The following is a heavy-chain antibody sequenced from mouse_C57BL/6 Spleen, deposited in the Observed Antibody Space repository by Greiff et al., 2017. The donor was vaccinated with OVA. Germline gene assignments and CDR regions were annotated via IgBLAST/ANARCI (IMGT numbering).Heavy chain of an antibody. J-gene: IGHJ4*01. D-gene: IGHD4-1*01. CDR3: AIERVGRAMDY. V-gene: IGHV1-74*01. CDR1: GYTFTSYW. CDR2: IHPSDSDT. Sequence: QVQLQQPGAELVKPGASVKVSCKASGYTFTSYWMHWVKQRPGQGLEWIVRIHPSDSDTNYNQKFKGKATLTVDKSSSTAYMQLSSLTSEDSAVYYCAIERVGRAMDYWGQGTSVTVSS.